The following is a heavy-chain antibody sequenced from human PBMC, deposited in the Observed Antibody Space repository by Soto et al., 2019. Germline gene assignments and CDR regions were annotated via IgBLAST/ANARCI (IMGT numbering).Heavy chain of an antibody. J-gene: IGHJ6*02. CDR2: ISAYNGNT. Sequence: ASVKVSCKASGKTFTTMGSTWVRQAPGQGLEWMGWISAYNGNTNYAQKLQGRVTMTTDTSTGTAYMELRSLRSDDTAVYYCARVGSSSSRYYYYYGMDVWGQGTTVTVSS. CDR1: GKTFTTMG. CDR3: ARVGSSSSRYYYYYGMDV. V-gene: IGHV1-18*01. D-gene: IGHD6-6*01.